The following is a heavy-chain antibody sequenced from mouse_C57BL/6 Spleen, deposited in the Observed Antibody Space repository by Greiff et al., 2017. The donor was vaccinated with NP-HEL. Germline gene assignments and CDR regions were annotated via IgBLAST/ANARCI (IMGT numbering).Heavy chain of an antibody. CDR3: ARRANWDGFDY. J-gene: IGHJ2*01. Sequence: QVQLQQSGAELVRPGSSVKLSCKASGYTFTSYWMDWVKQRPGQGLEWIGNIYPSDSETHYNQKFKDKATLTVDKSSSTAYMQLSSLTSEDSAVYYCARRANWDGFDYWGQGTTLTVSS. V-gene: IGHV1-61*01. CDR2: IYPSDSET. D-gene: IGHD4-1*01. CDR1: GYTFTSYW.